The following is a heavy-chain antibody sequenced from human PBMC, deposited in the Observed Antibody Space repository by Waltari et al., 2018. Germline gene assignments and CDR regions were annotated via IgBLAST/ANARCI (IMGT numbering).Heavy chain of an antibody. CDR2: INSDGSST. J-gene: IGHJ4*02. V-gene: IGHV3-74*01. Sequence: EVQLVESGGGLVQPGGSLRLSCAASGFTFSSYWMHWVRQAPGKGLVWVSRINSDGSSTSYADSVKVRFTISRDNAKNTLYLQMNSLRAEDTAVYYCRYYDSSGYYFTDYWGQGTLVTVSS. CDR3: RYYDSSGYYFTDY. CDR1: GFTFSSYW. D-gene: IGHD3-22*01.